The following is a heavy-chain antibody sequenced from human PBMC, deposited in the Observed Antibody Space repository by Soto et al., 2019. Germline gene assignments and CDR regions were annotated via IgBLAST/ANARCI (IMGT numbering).Heavy chain of an antibody. CDR2: AYYSEST. CDR1: GASIRSSTYQ. V-gene: IGHV4-39*01. CDR3: ARNRNWKGEY. D-gene: IGHD1-1*01. J-gene: IGHJ4*02. Sequence: SETLSLTCTVSGASIRSSTYQWGWIRQPPGRGLEWIGSAYYSESTYYNPSLKSRATISVDTSKNQFSLKVSSVTAADTAVYYCARNRNWKGEYSGQETMVTFSA.